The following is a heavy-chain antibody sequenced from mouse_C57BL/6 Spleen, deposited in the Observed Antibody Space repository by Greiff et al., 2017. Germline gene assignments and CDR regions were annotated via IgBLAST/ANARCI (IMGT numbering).Heavy chain of an antibody. J-gene: IGHJ4*01. CDR2: IYPRSGNT. CDR1: GYTFTSYG. CDR3: AFITTAGYDMDY. D-gene: IGHD1-1*01. V-gene: IGHV1-81*01. Sequence: QVQLQQSGAELARPGASVKLSCKASGYTFTSYGISWVKQRTGQGLEWIGEIYPRSGNTYYNEKFKGKATLTADKSSSTAYMELRSLTSEDSAVYFCAFITTAGYDMDYWGQGTSVTVSS.